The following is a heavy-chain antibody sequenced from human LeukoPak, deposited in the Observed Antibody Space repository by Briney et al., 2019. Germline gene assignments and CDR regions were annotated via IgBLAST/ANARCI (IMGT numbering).Heavy chain of an antibody. J-gene: IGHJ4*02. CDR2: IYPGDSDT. CDR3: ARQSSSSSQDYFDY. Sequence: GESLKISCKGSGYSFTSHCIGWVRQMPGKGLEWMGIIYPGDSDTRYSPSFRGQVTISADKSVSTAYLQWSSLKASDTAMYYCARQSSSSSQDYFDYWGQGTLVTVSS. CDR1: GYSFTSHC. V-gene: IGHV5-51*01. D-gene: IGHD6-6*01.